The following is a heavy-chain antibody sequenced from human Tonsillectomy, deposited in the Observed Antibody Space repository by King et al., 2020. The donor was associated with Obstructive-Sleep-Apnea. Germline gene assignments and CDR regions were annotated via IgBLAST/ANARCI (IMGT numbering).Heavy chain of an antibody. CDR1: GFTFSSYG. CDR2: IRYDGSTK. Sequence: QLVQSGGGVVQPGGSLRLSCAASGFTFSSYGMHWVRQAPGKGLEWVAFIRYDGSTKYYADSVKGRFTISRDNSKNTLYLQMNSLRAEDTAVYYCAKSPRGGYGYQYFQHWGQGTLVTVSS. D-gene: IGHD5-18*01. V-gene: IGHV3-30*02. J-gene: IGHJ1*01. CDR3: AKSPRGGYGYQYFQH.